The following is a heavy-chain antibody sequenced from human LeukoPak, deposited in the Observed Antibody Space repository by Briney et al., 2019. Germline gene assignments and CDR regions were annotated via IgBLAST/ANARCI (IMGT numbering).Heavy chain of an antibody. CDR3: ARGSCSGGSCYSAEYFQH. Sequence: PSETLSLTCTVSGGSISSSSYYWSWIRQPAGKGLEWIGRIYTSGSTNYNPSLKSRVTMSVDTSKNQFSLKLSSVTAADTAVYYCARGSCSGGSCYSAEYFQHWGQGTLVTVSS. CDR1: GGSISSSSYY. D-gene: IGHD2-15*01. J-gene: IGHJ1*01. V-gene: IGHV4-61*02. CDR2: IYTSGST.